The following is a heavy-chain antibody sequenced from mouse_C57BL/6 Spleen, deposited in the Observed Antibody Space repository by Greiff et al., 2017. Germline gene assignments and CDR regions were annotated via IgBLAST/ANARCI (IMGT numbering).Heavy chain of an antibody. D-gene: IGHD2-13*01. J-gene: IGHJ4*01. V-gene: IGHV1-82*01. CDR1: GYAFSSSW. CDR3: AREVILYAMDY. CDR2: IYPGDGDT. Sequence: VQLQQSGPELVKPGASVKISCKASGYAFSSSWMNWVKQRPGKGLEWIGRIYPGDGDTNYNGKFKGKATLTADKSSSTAYMQLSSLTSADAAVYVCAREVILYAMDYWGQGTSVTVSS.